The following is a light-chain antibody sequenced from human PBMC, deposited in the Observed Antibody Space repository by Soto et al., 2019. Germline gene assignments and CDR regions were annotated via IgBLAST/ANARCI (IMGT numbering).Light chain of an antibody. CDR2: DTS. V-gene: IGKV3-11*01. CDR1: QSVRNY. CDR3: LQRSKWPLT. J-gene: IGKJ4*01. Sequence: IVLTQSPATLSLSPGAGATLSCRASQSVRNYLAWYQQRPGQAPRLLIYDTSNRAPGIPARFSGSGSGTEFTLTISSLEPEDFAIYYCLQRSKWPLTFGGGTKVEI.